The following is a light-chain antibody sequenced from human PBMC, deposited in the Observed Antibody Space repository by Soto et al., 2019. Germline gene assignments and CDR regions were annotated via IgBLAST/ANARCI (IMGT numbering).Light chain of an antibody. CDR3: QKYNSYPIN. J-gene: IGKJ5*01. V-gene: IGKV1-5*01. CDR1: QGISSW. Sequence: IQMTQSPSTLSASVVDGVTITCLASQGISSWLAWYQQKPGKAPKLLIYYASSLERGVPSRFSGSGSGTEFTLTISSLQPDDFATYYCQKYNSYPINFGQGTRLEIK. CDR2: YAS.